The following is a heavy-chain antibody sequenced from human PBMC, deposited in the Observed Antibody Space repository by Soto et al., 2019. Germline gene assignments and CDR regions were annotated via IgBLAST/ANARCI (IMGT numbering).Heavy chain of an antibody. Sequence: SETLSLTCTVSGDSIISSDFYWGWVRQPPGKGLEWIGSIYYSGSTYYNPSLKSRVTISVDTSKNQFSLKLSSVTAADTAVYYCARRARAARPHYYGMDVWGQGTTVTVSS. V-gene: IGHV4-39*01. J-gene: IGHJ6*02. CDR2: IYYSGST. D-gene: IGHD6-6*01. CDR1: GDSIISSDFY. CDR3: ARRARAARPHYYGMDV.